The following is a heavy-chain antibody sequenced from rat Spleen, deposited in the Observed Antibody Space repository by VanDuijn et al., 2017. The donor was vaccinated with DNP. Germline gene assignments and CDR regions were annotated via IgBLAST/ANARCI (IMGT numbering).Heavy chain of an antibody. Sequence: EVQLVGSGGGLVQSGRSLKLSCAASGFTFDDDNMAWVRQAPKKGLEWVATINFDGSSTFYRDSVKGRFTISRDNAKSILYLHMDSLRSEDTATYYCARLDRGGAYWGQGTLVTVSS. J-gene: IGHJ3*01. CDR3: ARLDRGGAY. CDR1: GFTFDDDN. CDR2: INFDGSST. D-gene: IGHD4-3*01. V-gene: IGHV5-7*01.